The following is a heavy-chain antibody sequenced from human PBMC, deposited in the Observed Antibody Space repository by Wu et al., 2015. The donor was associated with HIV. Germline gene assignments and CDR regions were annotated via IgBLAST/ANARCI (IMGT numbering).Heavy chain of an antibody. CDR3: ARGKTYYYDSSGPGGY. D-gene: IGHD3-22*01. CDR2: FVPEDDET. CDR1: GSNLRKLS. Sequence: QVQLVQSGAEVKKPGASVKVSCKLSGSNLRKLSIHWVRQAPGKGLEWMGGFVPEDDETIYAQKFQGRVIMTRDTSTSTVYMELSSLRSEDTAVYYCARGKTYYYDSSGPGGYWGQGTLVTVSS. V-gene: IGHV1-24*01. J-gene: IGHJ4*02.